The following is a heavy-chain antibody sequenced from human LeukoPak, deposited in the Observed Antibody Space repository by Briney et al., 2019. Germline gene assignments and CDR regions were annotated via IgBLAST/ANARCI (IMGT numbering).Heavy chain of an antibody. D-gene: IGHD3-10*01. V-gene: IGHV4-39*07. Sequence: SETLSLTCTVSGGSISSSSYYWGWIRQPPGKGLEWIGSIYYSGSTYYNPSLKSRVTISVDTSKNQFSLKLSSVTAADTAVYYCAREYGGSGSGDYWGQGTLVTVSS. CDR3: AREYGGSGSGDY. CDR2: IYYSGST. J-gene: IGHJ4*02. CDR1: GGSISSSSYY.